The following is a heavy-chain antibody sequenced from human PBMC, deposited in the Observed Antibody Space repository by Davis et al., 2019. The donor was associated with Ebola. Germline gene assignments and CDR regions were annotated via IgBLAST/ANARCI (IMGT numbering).Heavy chain of an antibody. J-gene: IGHJ4*02. V-gene: IGHV3-30*18. Sequence: GESLKISCAASGSTFSSYGMHWVRQAPGKGLEWVAVISYDGSNKYYADSVKGRFTISRDNSKNTLYLQMNSLRAEDTAVYYCANGGSGSYPGSYFDYWGQGTLVTVSS. D-gene: IGHD3-10*01. CDR3: ANGGSGSYPGSYFDY. CDR2: ISYDGSNK. CDR1: GSTFSSYG.